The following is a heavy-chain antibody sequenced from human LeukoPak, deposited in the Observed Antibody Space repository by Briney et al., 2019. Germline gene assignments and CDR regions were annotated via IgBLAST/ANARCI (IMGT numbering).Heavy chain of an antibody. V-gene: IGHV3-53*01. D-gene: IGHD2-21*01. CDR2: IHYDGKI. CDR1: GFSVRGKF. J-gene: IGHJ4*02. Sequence: PGGSLRLSCAASGFSVRGKFMSWVRQARGKGLEWVSIIHYDGKIRYAGSVGGRFTIYRDDSENTLFLQMNSLRVDDTAVYFCASGDGYLQPYWGQGTLVTVSS. CDR3: ASGDGYLQPY.